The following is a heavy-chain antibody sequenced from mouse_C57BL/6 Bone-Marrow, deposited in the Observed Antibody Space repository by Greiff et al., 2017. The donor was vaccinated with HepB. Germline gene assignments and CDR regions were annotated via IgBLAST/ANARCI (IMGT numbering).Heavy chain of an antibody. CDR1: GYAFTNYL. D-gene: IGHD1-1*01. J-gene: IGHJ4*01. CDR2: INPGSGGT. V-gene: IGHV1-54*01. Sequence: VKLMESGAELVRPGTSVKVSCKASGYAFTNYLIEWVKQRPGQGLEWIGVINPGSGGTNYNEKFKGKATLTADKSSSTAYMQLSSLTSEDSAVYFCAREGLRSYAMDYWGQGTSVTVSS. CDR3: AREGLRSYAMDY.